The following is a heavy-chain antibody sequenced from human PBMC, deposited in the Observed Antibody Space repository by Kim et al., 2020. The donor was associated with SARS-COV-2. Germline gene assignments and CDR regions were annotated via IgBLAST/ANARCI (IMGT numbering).Heavy chain of an antibody. J-gene: IGHJ4*02. V-gene: IGHV1-18*01. CDR2: AYNGNT. Sequence: AYNGNTNYAQKSQGRVTMTTDTSTSTAYMELRSLRSDDTAVYYCARGKDYWGQGTLVTVSS. CDR3: ARGKDY.